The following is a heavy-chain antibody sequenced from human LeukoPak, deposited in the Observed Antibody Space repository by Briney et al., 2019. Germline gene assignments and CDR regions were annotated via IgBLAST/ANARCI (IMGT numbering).Heavy chain of an antibody. CDR2: IYYSGNT. J-gene: IGHJ4*02. CDR1: RGSVNSNSYY. D-gene: IGHD3-22*01. Sequence: PSETLSLTCTVSRGSVNSNSYYWGWIRQPPGKGLEWIGTIYYSGNTHYNPSLESRVTISVDTSKNQFSLKLTSVTAAGTAVYYCARDLLYYYDSSGYYQPADYWGQGTLVTVSS. CDR3: ARDLLYYYDSSGYYQPADY. V-gene: IGHV4-39*07.